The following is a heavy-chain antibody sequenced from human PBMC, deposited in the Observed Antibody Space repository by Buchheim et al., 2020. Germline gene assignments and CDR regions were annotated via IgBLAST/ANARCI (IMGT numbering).Heavy chain of an antibody. CDR3: AKATDPTYYYDSSGYYLSGYYYYGMDV. J-gene: IGHJ6*02. V-gene: IGHV3-23*01. CDR1: GFTFSSYA. CDR2: ISGSGGST. Sequence: EVQLLESGGGLVQPGGSLRLSCAASGFTFSSYAMSWVRQAPGKGLEWVSAISGSGGSTYYADSVKGRFTISRDNSQTTLYMQMNSLRAEDTAVYYCAKATDPTYYYDSSGYYLSGYYYYGMDVWGQGTT. D-gene: IGHD3-22*01.